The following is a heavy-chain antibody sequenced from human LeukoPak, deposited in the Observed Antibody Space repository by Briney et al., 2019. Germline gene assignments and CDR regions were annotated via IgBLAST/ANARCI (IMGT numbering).Heavy chain of an antibody. Sequence: GGSLRLSCAASGFTFSSYAIHWVRQAPGKGLEFVSAINRYGDSIYYANSVKGRFTISRDDSKNTVYLQMGSLRAEDMAVYYCAKDEDSSGYTVGYWGQGTLVTVSS. J-gene: IGHJ4*02. D-gene: IGHD3-22*01. CDR1: GFTFSSYA. CDR3: AKDEDSSGYTVGY. V-gene: IGHV3-64*01. CDR2: INRYGDSI.